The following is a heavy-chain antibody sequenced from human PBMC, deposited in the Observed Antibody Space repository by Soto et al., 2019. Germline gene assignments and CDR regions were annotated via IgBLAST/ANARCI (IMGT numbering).Heavy chain of an antibody. Sequence: GGSLRLSCAASEFTVTNNEMSWVRQAPGKGLEWVSVIYSGGSTYYADSVKGRFTISRDNSKNTLYLQMNSLRAEDTAVYYCAKTTPPGYWGQGTLVTVSS. CDR1: EFTVTNNE. CDR3: AKTTPPGY. D-gene: IGHD4-4*01. V-gene: IGHV3-53*01. CDR2: IYSGGST. J-gene: IGHJ4*02.